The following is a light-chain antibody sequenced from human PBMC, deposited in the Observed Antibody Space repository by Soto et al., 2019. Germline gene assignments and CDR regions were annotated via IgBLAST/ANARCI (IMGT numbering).Light chain of an antibody. V-gene: IGKV4-1*01. CDR3: QQFHTIPWT. Sequence: IVMTQSPDSLALSLGDRSTLDCKSSQTVLNSSNNKTYLAWYRQRPGQPPTLLINWASTRQSGVPARFRGSGSGTEFTLTITDLQAEDLAVYYCQQFHTIPWTFGQGTKVDIK. CDR1: QTVLNSSNNKTY. J-gene: IGKJ1*01. CDR2: WAS.